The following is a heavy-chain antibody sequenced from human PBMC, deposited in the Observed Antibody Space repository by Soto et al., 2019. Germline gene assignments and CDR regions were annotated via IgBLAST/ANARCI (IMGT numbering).Heavy chain of an antibody. J-gene: IGHJ6*02. CDR3: ARLGQMADLRYYYYYYGMDV. D-gene: IGHD1-26*01. CDR2: IYYSGST. Sequence: NPSETLSLTCTVSGGSISSYYWSWIRQPPGKGLEWIGYIYYSGSTNYNPSLKSRVTISVDTSKNQFSLKLSSVTAADTAVYYCARLGQMADLRYYYYYYGMDVWGQGTTVTVSS. V-gene: IGHV4-59*01. CDR1: GGSISSYY.